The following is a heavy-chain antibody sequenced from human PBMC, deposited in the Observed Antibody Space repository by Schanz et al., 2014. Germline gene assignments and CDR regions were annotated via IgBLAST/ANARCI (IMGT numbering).Heavy chain of an antibody. V-gene: IGHV3-48*01. Sequence: DVQLLESGGGLVQPGGSLRLSCEASGFDFNSYSMNWVRQVPGKGLEWLSYIATSSSTRHYADSVKGRVTISRDNAKNSVSLQMRRLRVEDTAVYYCASGVHVSSIQKELQFWGRGTLVIVSS. J-gene: IGHJ1*01. D-gene: IGHD3-10*01. CDR2: IATSSSTR. CDR3: ASGVHVSSIQKELQF. CDR1: GFDFNSYS.